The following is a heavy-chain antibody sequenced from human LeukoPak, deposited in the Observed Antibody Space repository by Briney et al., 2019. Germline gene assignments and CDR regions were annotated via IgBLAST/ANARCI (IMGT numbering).Heavy chain of an antibody. CDR2: ISGSGGST. J-gene: IGHJ4*02. Sequence: GGSLRLSWAASGFTFSSYAMSWVRQAPGKGLEWVSAISGSGGSTYYADSVKGRFTISRDNSKNTLYLQMNSLRAEDTAVYYCAKGYSSSWHRFDYWGQGTLVTVSS. V-gene: IGHV3-23*01. D-gene: IGHD6-13*01. CDR3: AKGYSSSWHRFDY. CDR1: GFTFSSYA.